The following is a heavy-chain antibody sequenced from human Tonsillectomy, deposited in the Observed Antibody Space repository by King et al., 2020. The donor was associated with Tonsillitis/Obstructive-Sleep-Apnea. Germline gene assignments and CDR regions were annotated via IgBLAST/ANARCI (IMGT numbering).Heavy chain of an antibody. CDR2: IYWDDDK. CDR1: GFSLITSGVG. V-gene: IGHV2-5*02. J-gene: IGHJ5*02. D-gene: IGHD4-17*01. CDR3: THRLDNGHYNWFDP. Sequence: TLKESGPTLVKPTQTLTLTCSFSGFSLITSGVGVGWIRQPPGKALEWLALIYWDDDKWYSPSLKSRLTITKETSKNQVVLTMTNMYPLDIATYYCTHRLDNGHYNWFDPWGQGTLVTVSS.